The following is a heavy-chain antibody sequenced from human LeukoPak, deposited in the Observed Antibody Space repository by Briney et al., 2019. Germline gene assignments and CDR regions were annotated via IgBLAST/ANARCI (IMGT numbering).Heavy chain of an antibody. CDR1: GFTFSSYA. CDR3: AKLAYCGGDCYSGGVFDY. D-gene: IGHD2-21*02. CDR2: ISGSGGST. V-gene: IGHV3-23*01. J-gene: IGHJ4*02. Sequence: PGGSLRLSCAASGFTFSSYAMSWVRQAPGKGLEWVSAISGSGGSTYYADSVKGRFTISRDNSKNTLYLQMNSLRAEDTAVYYCAKLAYCGGDCYSGGVFDYWGQGTLVTVSS.